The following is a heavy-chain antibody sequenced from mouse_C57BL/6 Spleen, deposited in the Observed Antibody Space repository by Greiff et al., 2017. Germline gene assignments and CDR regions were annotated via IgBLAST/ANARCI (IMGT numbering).Heavy chain of an antibody. J-gene: IGHJ4*01. CDR3: TTYPYAMDY. CDR2: IDPENGDT. Sequence: EVKLVESGAELVRPGASVKLSCTASGFNIKDDYMHWVKQRPEQGLEWIGWIDPENGDTEYASKFQGKATITADTSSNTAYLQLSSLTSEDTAVYYCTTYPYAMDYWGQGTSVTVSS. V-gene: IGHV14-4*01. CDR1: GFNIKDDY.